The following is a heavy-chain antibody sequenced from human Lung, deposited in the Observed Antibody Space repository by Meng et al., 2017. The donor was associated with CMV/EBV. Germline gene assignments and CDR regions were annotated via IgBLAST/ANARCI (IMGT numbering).Heavy chain of an antibody. J-gene: IGHJ4*02. CDR2: IRNKANSYTT. V-gene: IGHV3-72*01. CDR1: GFSFSDYY. Sequence: GGSLGLXCAASGFSFSDYYMDWVRQAPEKGLEWVGRIRNKANSYTTEYAASVKGRLIISRDDSENSLNLQMNSLKTEDTAVYYCTRAVSYSGRSYFDSWGQGXLVTVSS. D-gene: IGHD1-26*01. CDR3: TRAVSYSGRSYFDS.